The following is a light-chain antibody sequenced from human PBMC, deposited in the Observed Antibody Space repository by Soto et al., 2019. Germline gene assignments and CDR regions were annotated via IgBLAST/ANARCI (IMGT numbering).Light chain of an antibody. CDR3: QQHQTYST. J-gene: IGKJ5*01. CDR1: QSISTS. V-gene: IGKV1-5*03. CDR2: LAS. Sequence: DIQMTQSPSTLSAFVGDRVTITCRASQSISTSLAWYQQKPGKAPKLLIYLASTLQSGVPTRFSGSGSATEFTLSISSLQPDDFATYYCQQHQTYSTFGQGTRLEIK.